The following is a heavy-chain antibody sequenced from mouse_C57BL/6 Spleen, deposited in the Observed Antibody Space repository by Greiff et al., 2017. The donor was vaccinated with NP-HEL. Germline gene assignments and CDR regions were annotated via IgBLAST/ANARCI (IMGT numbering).Heavy chain of an antibody. J-gene: IGHJ3*01. D-gene: IGHD2-5*01. CDR2: INPSTGGT. Sequence: QPGPELVKPGASVKISCKASGYSFTGYYMNWVKQSPEKSLEWIGEINPSTGGTTYNQKFKAKATLTVDKSSSTAYMQLKSLTSEDSAVYYCARVAYYSNYEGFAYWGQGTLVTVSA. CDR3: ARVAYYSNYEGFAY. CDR1: GYSFTGYY. V-gene: IGHV1-42*01.